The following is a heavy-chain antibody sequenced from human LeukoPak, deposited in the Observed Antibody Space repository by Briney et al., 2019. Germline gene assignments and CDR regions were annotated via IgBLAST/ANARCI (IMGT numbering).Heavy chain of an antibody. Sequence: GSLRLSCAASGITFTNAWMSWIRQPAGKGLEWIGRIYTSGSTNYNPSLKSRVTISVDTSKNQFSLKLSSVTAADTAVYYCARVYGPVDYWGQGTLVTVSS. V-gene: IGHV4-4*07. CDR1: GITFTNAW. CDR3: ARVYGPVDY. CDR2: IYTSGST. D-gene: IGHD2-8*01. J-gene: IGHJ4*02.